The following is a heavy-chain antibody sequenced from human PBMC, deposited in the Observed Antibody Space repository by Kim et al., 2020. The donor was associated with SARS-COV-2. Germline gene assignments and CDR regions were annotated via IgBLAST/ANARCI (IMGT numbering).Heavy chain of an antibody. D-gene: IGHD6-6*01. V-gene: IGHV1-2*02. CDR1: GYTFTGYY. J-gene: IGHJ2*01. Sequence: ASVKVSCKASGYTFTGYYMHWVRQAPGQGLEWMGWINPNSGGTNCAQKFQGRVTMTRDTSISTAYMELSSLRSDDTAVYYCARGFRLGTAARWGYFDLWGRGTLVTVSS. CDR3: ARGFRLGTAARWGYFDL. CDR2: INPNSGGT.